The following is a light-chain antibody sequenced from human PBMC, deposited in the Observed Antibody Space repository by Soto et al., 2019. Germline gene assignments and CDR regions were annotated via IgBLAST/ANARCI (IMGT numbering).Light chain of an antibody. CDR1: QSVSSSY. J-gene: IGKJ1*01. V-gene: IGKV3-20*01. CDR3: QSGT. Sequence: EIVLTQSPGTLSLSPGERATLSCRASQSVSSSYLAWYQQKPGQAPRLLIYGASSRATGIPDRFSGSGSGTDVTLTISRLEPEDFAVYYCQSGTFGQGTKVEIK. CDR2: GAS.